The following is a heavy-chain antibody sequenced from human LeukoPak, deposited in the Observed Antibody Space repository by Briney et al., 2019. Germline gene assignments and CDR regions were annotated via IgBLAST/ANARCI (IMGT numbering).Heavy chain of an antibody. CDR1: GGSFSGYY. D-gene: IGHD6-19*01. V-gene: IGHV4-34*01. Sequence: PSETLSLTCAVYGGSFSGYYWSWIRQPPGKGLEWIGEINHSGSTNYNPSLKSRVTISVGTSKNQFSLKLSSVTAADTAVYYCARGSGWTSFDYWGQGTLVTVSS. CDR2: INHSGST. J-gene: IGHJ4*02. CDR3: ARGSGWTSFDY.